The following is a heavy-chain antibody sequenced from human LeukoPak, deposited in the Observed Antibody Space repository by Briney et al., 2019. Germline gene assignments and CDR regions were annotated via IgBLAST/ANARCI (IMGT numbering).Heavy chain of an antibody. Sequence: SETLSVTCAVYGGSFSGYYWSWIRQPPGKGLEWIGEINHSGSTNYNPSLKNRVTISVDTSKNQFSLKLSSVTAADTAVYYCARGLQYDYWGQGTLVTVSS. V-gene: IGHV4-34*01. J-gene: IGHJ4*02. CDR2: INHSGST. CDR3: ARGLQYDY. CDR1: GGSFSGYY.